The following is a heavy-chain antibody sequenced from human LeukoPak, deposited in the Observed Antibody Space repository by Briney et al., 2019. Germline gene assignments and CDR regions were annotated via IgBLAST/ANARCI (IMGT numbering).Heavy chain of an antibody. D-gene: IGHD2-2*01. V-gene: IGHV3-30-3*01. J-gene: IGHJ4*02. CDR3: ARAGDIVVVPAAMDY. CDR2: ISYDGSNK. Sequence: PGGSLRLSCAASGFTFSSYAMHWVRQAPGKGLEWVAVISYDGSNKYYADSVKGRFTISRDNSKNTLYLQMNSLRAEDTAVHYCARAGDIVVVPAAMDYWGQGTLVTVSS. CDR1: GFTFSSYA.